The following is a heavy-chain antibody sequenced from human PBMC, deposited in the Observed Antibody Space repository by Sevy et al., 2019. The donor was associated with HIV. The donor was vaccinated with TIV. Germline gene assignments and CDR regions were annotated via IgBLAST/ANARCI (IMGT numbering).Heavy chain of an antibody. CDR2: IYRGDST. Sequence: GGSLRLSCAASGFTVSNSYMSWVRQAPGKGLQWVSIIYRGDSTNYAVPVKGRFTISRDNSKNTLYMEMNNLRAEDTAVYYCARSNVYYFDSSGYYTTGNAFDIWGQGTLVTVSS. V-gene: IGHV3-53*01. CDR3: ARSNVYYFDSSGYYTTGNAFDI. D-gene: IGHD3-22*01. J-gene: IGHJ3*02. CDR1: GFTVSNSY.